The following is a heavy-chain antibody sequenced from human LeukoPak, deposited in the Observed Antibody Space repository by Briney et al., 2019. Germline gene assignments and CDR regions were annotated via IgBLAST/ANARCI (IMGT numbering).Heavy chain of an antibody. J-gene: IGHJ3*02. CDR2: ISYNGSNK. CDR3: ARDLLRVYCSSTSCYCHIERTDAFDI. D-gene: IGHD2-2*01. V-gene: IGHV3-30-3*01. Sequence: AGSLSLSCAASGFTFSSYSMHWVRQPPGKGLEWVGVISYNGSNKYNADYVEGRFTISRDKSKITMYLQMDSLRAEDTAGYYCARDLLRVYCSSTSCYCHIERTDAFDIWGQGTMVTVSS. CDR1: GFTFSSYS.